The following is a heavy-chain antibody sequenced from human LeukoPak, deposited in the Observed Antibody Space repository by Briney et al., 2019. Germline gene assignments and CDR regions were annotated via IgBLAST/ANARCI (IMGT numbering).Heavy chain of an antibody. V-gene: IGHV3-23*01. J-gene: IGHJ4*02. CDR1: GFTFRNYA. D-gene: IGHD3-16*01. Sequence: GGSLRLSCAASGFTFRNYAMSWVRQAPGKGLEWVSTLSFGGTTNYADSVRGRFTIPRDNSKNTLYLQMNSLRAEDTAIYYCAKGGGEDWPFDYWGQGTLVTVSS. CDR2: LSFGGTT. CDR3: AKGGGEDWPFDY.